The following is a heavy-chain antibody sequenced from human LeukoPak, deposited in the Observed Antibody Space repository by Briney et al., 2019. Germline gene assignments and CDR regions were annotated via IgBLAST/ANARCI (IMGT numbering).Heavy chain of an antibody. V-gene: IGHV4-39*07. CDR3: ARGPPLITMIVVVNWFDP. CDR2: IYYSGST. CDR1: GGSISSSSYY. D-gene: IGHD3-22*01. Sequence: PSETLSLTCTVSGGSISSSSYYWGWIRQPPGKGLEWIGSIYYSGSTYYNPSLKSRVTISVDTSKNQFSLKLSSVTAADTAVYYCARGPPLITMIVVVNWFDPWGQGTLVTVSS. J-gene: IGHJ5*02.